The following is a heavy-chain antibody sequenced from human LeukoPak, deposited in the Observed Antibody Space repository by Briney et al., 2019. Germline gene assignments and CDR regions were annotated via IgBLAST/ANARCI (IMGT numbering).Heavy chain of an antibody. V-gene: IGHV4-59*01. CDR3: ARSRGGYGDYGSWFDP. J-gene: IGHJ5*02. CDR2: IHYSGST. Sequence: TSETLSLTCTVSFGSISSYYWSWIRQPPGKGLEWIGYIHYSGSTNYNPSLKSRVTISVDTSKNQFSLKLSSVTAADTAVYYCARSRGGYGDYGSWFDPWGQGTLVTVSS. CDR1: FGSISSYY. D-gene: IGHD4-17*01.